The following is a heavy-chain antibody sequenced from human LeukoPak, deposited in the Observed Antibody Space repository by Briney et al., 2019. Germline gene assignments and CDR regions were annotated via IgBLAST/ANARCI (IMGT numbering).Heavy chain of an antibody. D-gene: IGHD6-19*01. V-gene: IGHV3-7*01. Sequence: GGSLRLSCAASGFSISGYWMSWVRQAPGKGLEWVANIKQDGSEKYFVDSVKGRFTISRDNAKNSVYLQMNSLRADDTAMYYCVREIMAVPGGDYWGQGTLVTVSS. CDR1: GFSISGYW. J-gene: IGHJ4*02. CDR2: IKQDGSEK. CDR3: VREIMAVPGGDY.